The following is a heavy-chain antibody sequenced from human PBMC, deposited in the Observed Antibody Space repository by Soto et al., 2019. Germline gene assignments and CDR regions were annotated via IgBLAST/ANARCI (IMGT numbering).Heavy chain of an antibody. CDR1: GFTFSTYV. CDR2: LSYDGSNK. V-gene: IGHV3-30*14. J-gene: IGHJ4*02. D-gene: IGHD6-13*01. CDR3: ARDPAYSSSWGYYYFDY. Sequence: QVQLVESGGGVVQPGRSLRLSCAASGFTFSTYVMHWVRQAPGKGLEWVAILSYDGSNKYYADSVKGRFTISRDNSKNTLYLQMISLRAEVTAVYYCARDPAYSSSWGYYYFDYWVQGTLVTVSS.